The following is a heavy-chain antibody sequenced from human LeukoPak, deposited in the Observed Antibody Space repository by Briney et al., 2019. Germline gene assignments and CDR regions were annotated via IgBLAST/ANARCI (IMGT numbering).Heavy chain of an antibody. CDR3: ARHVNNGDFSFDP. J-gene: IGHJ5*02. CDR2: IYYSGST. V-gene: IGHV4-59*08. D-gene: IGHD4-17*01. CDR1: GGSISSHY. Sequence: SETLSLTCTVSGGSISSHYWSWIRQPPGKGQEWIGYIYYSGSTNYNPSLKSRVTISVDTSKNQFSLKLSSVTAADTAVYYCARHVNNGDFSFDPWGQGTLVTVSS.